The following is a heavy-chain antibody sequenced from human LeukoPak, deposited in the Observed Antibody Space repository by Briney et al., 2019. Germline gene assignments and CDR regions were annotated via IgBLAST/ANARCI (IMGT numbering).Heavy chain of an antibody. J-gene: IGHJ4*02. CDR2: ISGSGVNT. D-gene: IGHD5-18*01. Sequence: GGSLRLSCAASGFTFSSYAMSWVRQAPGKGLEWVSVISGSGVNTYYADSVKGRFTISRDNSKNTLYLQMNSLRAEDTAMYYCAKGDSSMARRYYFDYWGQGTLVTVSS. CDR1: GFTFSSYA. V-gene: IGHV3-23*01. CDR3: AKGDSSMARRYYFDY.